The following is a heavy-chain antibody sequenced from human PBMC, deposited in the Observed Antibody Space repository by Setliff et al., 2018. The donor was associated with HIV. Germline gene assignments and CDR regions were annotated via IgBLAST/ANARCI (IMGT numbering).Heavy chain of an antibody. CDR3: ARDQGDNFWSGYCLDY. D-gene: IGHD3-3*01. CDR1: GYTFTSYY. CDR2: INPSGGRT. J-gene: IGHJ4*02. Sequence: PSVKVSCKASGYTFTSYYMHWVRQAPGQGLEWMGIINPSGGRTSYAQKFQGRVTMTRDTSSSTVYMELSSLRSEDTAVYYCARDQGDNFWSGYCLDYWGQGTLVTLSS. V-gene: IGHV1-46*01.